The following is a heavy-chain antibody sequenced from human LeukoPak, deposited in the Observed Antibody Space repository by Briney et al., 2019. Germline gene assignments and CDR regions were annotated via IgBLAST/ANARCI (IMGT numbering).Heavy chain of an antibody. CDR3: ARVVGATTGAVDY. V-gene: IGHV4-39*07. D-gene: IGHD1-26*01. CDR2: IYYSGST. Sequence: PSETLSLTCTVSGGSISSSSYYWGWIRQPPGKGLEWIGSIYYSGSTYYNPSLKSRVTISVDTSKNQFSLKLSSVTAADTAVYYCARVVGATTGAVDYWGQGTLVTVSS. J-gene: IGHJ4*02. CDR1: GGSISSSSYY.